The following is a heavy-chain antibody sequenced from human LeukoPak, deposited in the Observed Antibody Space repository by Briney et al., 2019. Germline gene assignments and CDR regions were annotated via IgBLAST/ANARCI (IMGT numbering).Heavy chain of an antibody. CDR1: GYSISSGYY. J-gene: IGHJ5*02. Sequence: SETLSLTCTVSGYSISSGYYWGWIRQPPGKGLEWIGSIYHSGSTYYNPSLKSRVTISVDTSKNQFPLKLSSVTAADTAVYYCARDTLELQWELDGRGFDPWGQGTLVTVSS. D-gene: IGHD1-26*01. V-gene: IGHV4-38-2*02. CDR2: IYHSGST. CDR3: ARDTLELQWELDGRGFDP.